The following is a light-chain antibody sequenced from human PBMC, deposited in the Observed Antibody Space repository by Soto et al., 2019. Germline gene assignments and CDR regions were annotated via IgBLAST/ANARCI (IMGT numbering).Light chain of an antibody. J-gene: IGKJ5*01. CDR2: WAS. Sequence: DIVMTQSPDSLAVSLGERATINCKSNQSVLYSSNNKNYLAWYQHKPGHPPKLLIYWASNRESGVPDRFSGSGSGTDFTLTISSLQAEDVAVYYCQQYYTTPGTFGQGTRLEIK. CDR1: QSVLYSSNNKNY. V-gene: IGKV4-1*01. CDR3: QQYYTTPGT.